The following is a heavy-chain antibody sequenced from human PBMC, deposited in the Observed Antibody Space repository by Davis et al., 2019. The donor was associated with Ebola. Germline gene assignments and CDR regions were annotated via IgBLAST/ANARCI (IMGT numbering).Heavy chain of an antibody. CDR1: GYTFTGYY. J-gene: IGHJ6*02. D-gene: IGHD1-26*01. CDR2: MNPNSGNT. CDR3: ARGSVGATTYYYYGMDV. Sequence: ASVTVSCKASGYTFTGYYMHWVRQAPGQGLEWMGWMNPNSGNTGYAQKFQGRVTMTRNTSISTAYMELSSLRSEDTAVYYCARGSVGATTYYYYGMDVWGQGTTVTVSS. V-gene: IGHV1-8*02.